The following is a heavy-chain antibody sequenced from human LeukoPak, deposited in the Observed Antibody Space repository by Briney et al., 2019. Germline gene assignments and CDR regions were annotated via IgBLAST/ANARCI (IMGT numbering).Heavy chain of an antibody. CDR1: GGSISSYY. J-gene: IGHJ3*02. CDR2: IYYSGST. V-gene: IGHV4-59*01. Sequence: PSETLSLTCTVSGGSISSYYWSWIRQPPGKGLEGIGYIYYSGSTNYNPSLKGRVTISVDTSKNQFSLKLSPVTAADTAVYYCAREARYSSGWYRAGAFDIWGQGTMVTVSS. CDR3: AREARYSSGWYRAGAFDI. D-gene: IGHD6-13*01.